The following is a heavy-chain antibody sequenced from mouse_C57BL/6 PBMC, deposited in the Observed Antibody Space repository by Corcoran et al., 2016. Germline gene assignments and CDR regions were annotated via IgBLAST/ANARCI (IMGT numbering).Heavy chain of an antibody. CDR1: GYTFTDYY. J-gene: IGHJ3*01. V-gene: IGHV1-26*01. D-gene: IGHD2-3*01. Sequence: EVQLQQSGPELVKPGASVKISCKASGYTFTDYYMNWVKQSHGKSLEWIGDINPNNGGTSYNQKFKGKATLTVDKSSSTAYMELRSLTSEDSAVYYCARASNGYYVGVFAYWGQGTLVTVSA. CDR2: INPNNGGT. CDR3: ARASNGYYVGVFAY.